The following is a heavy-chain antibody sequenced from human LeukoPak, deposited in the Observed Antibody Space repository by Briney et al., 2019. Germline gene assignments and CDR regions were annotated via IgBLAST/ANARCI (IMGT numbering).Heavy chain of an antibody. D-gene: IGHD3-10*01. V-gene: IGHV3-30*04. Sequence: PGGSLRLSCAASGFTFSSYAMHRVRQAPGKGLEWVAVISYDGSKKYYADYVKGRFTISRDNSKNTLYLQMNSLRAEDTAVYYCARDGSMVRGVIITDYGMDVWGKGTTVTVSS. CDR2: ISYDGSKK. CDR1: GFTFSSYA. CDR3: ARDGSMVRGVIITDYGMDV. J-gene: IGHJ6*04.